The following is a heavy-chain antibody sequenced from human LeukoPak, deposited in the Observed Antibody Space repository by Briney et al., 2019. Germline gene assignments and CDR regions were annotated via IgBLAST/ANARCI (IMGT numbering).Heavy chain of an antibody. CDR2: IWYDGSHQ. D-gene: IGHD3-9*01. J-gene: IGHJ6*03. CDR1: GFPFSGSG. CDR3: AKSGGSQYYDILVGYYYYMDV. Sequence: SGGSLRLSCVASGFPFSGSGMHWVRQAPGKGLEWVAVIWYDGSHQYYADSVKGRFTISRDNSKNTLDLQMNSLRAEDTAVYYCAKSGGSQYYDILVGYYYYMDVWGKGTTVTVSS. V-gene: IGHV3-33*06.